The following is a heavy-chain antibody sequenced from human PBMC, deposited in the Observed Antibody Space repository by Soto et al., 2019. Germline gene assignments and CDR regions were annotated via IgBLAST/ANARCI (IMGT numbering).Heavy chain of an antibody. J-gene: IGHJ4*02. D-gene: IGHD6-19*01. V-gene: IGHV3-7*01. CDR3: AKDKKGRLSSGFYSDY. CDR2: IKPDGSDK. CDR1: GFIFSSHW. Sequence: GGSLRLSCGTSGFIFSSHWMTWVRQAPGKGLEWVADIKPDGSDKHHVDSVKGRFTISRDNAEHSLYLQMSSLRAEDTAVYYCAKDKKGRLSSGFYSDYWGQGTQVTVSS.